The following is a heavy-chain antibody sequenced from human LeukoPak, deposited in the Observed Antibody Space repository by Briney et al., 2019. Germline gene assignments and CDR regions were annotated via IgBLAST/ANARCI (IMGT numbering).Heavy chain of an antibody. Sequence: TGRSLRLSCAASGFTFSSYGMHWDRQAPGKGLEWVTVISYDGHTNYVDSVKGRFTISRDNSKNTLYLQMNGLRDEDTAVYYCAKERGSTTHFDFWGQGALVTVAS. CDR1: GFTFSSYG. CDR2: ISYDGHT. CDR3: AKERGSTTHFDF. J-gene: IGHJ4*02. D-gene: IGHD2-2*01. V-gene: IGHV3-30*18.